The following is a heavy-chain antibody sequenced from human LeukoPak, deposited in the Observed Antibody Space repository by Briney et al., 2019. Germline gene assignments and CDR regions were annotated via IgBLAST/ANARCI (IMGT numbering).Heavy chain of an antibody. CDR1: GGSFSGYY. Sequence: SETLSLTCAVYGGSFSGYYWSWIRQPPGKGLEWIGEINHSGSTNYNPSLKSRVTISVDTSKNQFSLKLSSVTAADTAVYYCARGIVVVPAAILGNWFDPWSQGTLVTVSS. CDR3: ARGIVVVPAAILGNWFDP. CDR2: INHSGST. V-gene: IGHV4-34*01. D-gene: IGHD2-2*02. J-gene: IGHJ5*02.